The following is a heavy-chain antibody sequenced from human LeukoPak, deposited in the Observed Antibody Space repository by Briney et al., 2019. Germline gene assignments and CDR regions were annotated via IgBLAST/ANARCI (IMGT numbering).Heavy chain of an antibody. CDR1: GDSISSSNSY. CDR3: ARDSVSYVDY. J-gene: IGHJ4*02. V-gene: IGHV4-39*07. Sequence: ASETLSLTCTVSGDSISSSNSYWGWIRQPPGKGLEWIGSIYYSRNTYYNASLKSRVSISVDTSKNQFSLKLSSVTAADTAVYYCARDSVSYVDYWGQGTLVTVSS. CDR2: IYYSRNT.